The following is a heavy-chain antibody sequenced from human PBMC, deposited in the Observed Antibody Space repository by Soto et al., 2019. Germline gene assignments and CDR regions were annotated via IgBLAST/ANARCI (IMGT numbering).Heavy chain of an antibody. D-gene: IGHD3-3*01. Sequence: SETLSLTCTVSGGSISSYYWSWIRQPPGKGLEWIGYIYYSGSTNYNPSLKSRVTISVDTSKNQFSLKLSSVTAADTAVYYCARGLRFLEWPHYYYYYMDVWGKGTTVTVSS. CDR3: ARGLRFLEWPHYYYYYMDV. V-gene: IGHV4-59*01. J-gene: IGHJ6*03. CDR2: IYYSGST. CDR1: GGSISSYY.